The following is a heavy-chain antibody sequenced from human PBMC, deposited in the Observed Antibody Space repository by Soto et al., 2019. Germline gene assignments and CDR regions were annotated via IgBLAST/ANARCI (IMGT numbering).Heavy chain of an antibody. CDR2: TYYRSEWYS. V-gene: IGHV6-1*01. Sequence: PSQTLSLTCAISGDSVSSTITAWSWIRQSPSRGLEWLGRTYYRSEWYSDYAVSVKSRITINPDTSKNQFTLQLNSVTPEDTAVYYCARGSYYSGWVWGQGTLVTVSS. CDR1: GDSVSSTITA. J-gene: IGHJ4*02. D-gene: IGHD6-19*01. CDR3: ARGSYYSGWV.